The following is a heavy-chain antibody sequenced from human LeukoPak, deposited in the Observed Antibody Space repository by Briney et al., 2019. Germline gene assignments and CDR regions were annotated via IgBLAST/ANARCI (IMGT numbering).Heavy chain of an antibody. J-gene: IGHJ4*02. Sequence: GGSLRLSCAASGFTFSSYSMNWVRQAPGKGLEWVSSISSSSSSYIYYADSVKGRFTISRDNAKNSLYLQMNSLRAEDTAVYYCARGGYDYFSGGPEFDYWGQGTLVTVSS. CDR2: ISSSSSSYI. D-gene: IGHD5-12*01. CDR3: ARGGYDYFSGGPEFDY. V-gene: IGHV3-21*01. CDR1: GFTFSSYS.